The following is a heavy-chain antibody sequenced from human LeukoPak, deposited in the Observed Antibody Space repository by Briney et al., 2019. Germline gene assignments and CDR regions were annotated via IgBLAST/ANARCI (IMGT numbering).Heavy chain of an antibody. CDR2: ISWDGGST. D-gene: IGHD7-27*01. CDR3: ALNWGLDY. CDR1: GFTFDDYT. J-gene: IGHJ4*02. Sequence: GGSLRLSCAASGFTFDDYTMHWVRQAPGKGLEWVSLISWDGGSTYYEDSVKGRFTISRDNSKNSLYLQMNSLRTEDTALYYCALNWGLDYWGQGTLVTVSS. V-gene: IGHV3-43*01.